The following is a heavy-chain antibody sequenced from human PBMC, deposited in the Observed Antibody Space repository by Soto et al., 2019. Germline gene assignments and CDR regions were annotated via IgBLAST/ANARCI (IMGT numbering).Heavy chain of an antibody. D-gene: IGHD1-26*01. Sequence: GGSLRLSCVASGFTFSRYWMHWVRQAPGKGLVWVSRIDGDGSSTSTSYADSVKGRFTISRDNAKNTLYLQMNSLRVEDTAVYYCASPSGPGNYWGQGT. V-gene: IGHV3-74*01. J-gene: IGHJ4*02. CDR2: IDGDGSSTST. CDR3: ASPSGPGNY. CDR1: GFTFSRYW.